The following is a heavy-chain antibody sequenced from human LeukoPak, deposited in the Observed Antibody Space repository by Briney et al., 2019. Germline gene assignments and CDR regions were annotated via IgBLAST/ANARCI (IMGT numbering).Heavy chain of an antibody. CDR2: ITTTSSHK. D-gene: IGHD1-1*01. Sequence: GGSLGLSCAASGFTFSSYSMTWVRQAPGKGLEYVSSITTTSSHKYSADSVKGRFTISRDNAKNSLYLQMNSLRAEDTAVYYCARLEGNAMTYWGQGTLVTVSS. J-gene: IGHJ4*02. CDR1: GFTFSSYS. V-gene: IGHV3-21*01. CDR3: ARLEGNAMTY.